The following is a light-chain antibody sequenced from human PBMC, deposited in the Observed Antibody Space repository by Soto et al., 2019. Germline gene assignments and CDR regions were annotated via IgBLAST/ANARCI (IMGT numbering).Light chain of an antibody. CDR2: GAS. V-gene: IGKV3-15*01. Sequence: EIVMTQSPATLSVSPGEGATLSCGASESVSSNLAWYQQKPGQAPRLLIYGASTRATGVPARFSGSGSGTEFTLTISRLHSEDFAVYYCHQYNNWPYTFGQGTRVEIK. CDR1: ESVSSN. CDR3: HQYNNWPYT. J-gene: IGKJ2*01.